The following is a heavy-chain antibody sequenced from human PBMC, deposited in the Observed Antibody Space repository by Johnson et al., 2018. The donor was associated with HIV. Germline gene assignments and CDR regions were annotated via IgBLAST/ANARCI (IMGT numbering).Heavy chain of an antibody. J-gene: IGHJ3*02. CDR1: GFTFSSYA. CDR2: ISYDGSNK. V-gene: IGHV3-30-3*01. Sequence: QVQLVETGGGVVQPGRSLRLSCAASGFTFSSYAMHWVRQAPGKGLEWVAVISYDGSNKYYADSVKGRFTISRDNSKNPLYLQMKSLRAEDTAVYYCARDRGGTRGAFDIWGQGTMVTVSS. D-gene: IGHD1-1*01. CDR3: ARDRGGTRGAFDI.